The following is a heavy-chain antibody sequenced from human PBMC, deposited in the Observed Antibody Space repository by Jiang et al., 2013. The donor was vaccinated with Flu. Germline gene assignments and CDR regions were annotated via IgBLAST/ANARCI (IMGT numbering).Heavy chain of an antibody. V-gene: IGHV4-59*01. D-gene: IGHD6-19*01. CDR3: ARVDSLAGRGGGLVDY. J-gene: IGHJ4*02. Sequence: GSGLVKPSETLSLTCTVSGGSISSYYWSWLRQPPGKGLEWIGYIYSSGSTSYNPSLKSRVTISVDTSKNQFSLKLSSVTAADTALYYCARVDSLAGRGGGLVDYWGQGTLVTVSS. CDR2: IYSSGST. CDR1: GGSISSYY.